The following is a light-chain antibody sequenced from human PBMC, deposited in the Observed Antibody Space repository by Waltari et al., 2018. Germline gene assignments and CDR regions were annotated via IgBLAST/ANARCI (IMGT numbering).Light chain of an antibody. CDR2: RTN. CDR1: RSNLGSTS. V-gene: IGLV1-47*01. J-gene: IGLJ1*01. Sequence: QSVLTQPPSASGPPGQRVTISCSGSRSNLGSTSEYWYQQLPGTAPKLLIYRTNQRPSGVPDRFSGSKSGTSASLAISGLRSEDEADYYCAAWDGSLSGYVFGTGTKVTVL. CDR3: AAWDGSLSGYV.